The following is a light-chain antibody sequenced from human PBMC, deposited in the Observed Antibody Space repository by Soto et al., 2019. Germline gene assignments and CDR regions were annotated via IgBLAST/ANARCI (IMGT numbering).Light chain of an antibody. J-gene: IGKJ4*01. CDR1: QGISSW. Sequence: DIPMTQSPSFVSASVGDRVTITCRSSQGISSWLAWYQHKPGRAPKLLIHAASSLDSGVPSRFSGSGSGTDDTRTISSLQPEDFATYYCQQTTSFPLTFGGGTKVEIK. CDR3: QQTTSFPLT. V-gene: IGKV1-12*01. CDR2: AAS.